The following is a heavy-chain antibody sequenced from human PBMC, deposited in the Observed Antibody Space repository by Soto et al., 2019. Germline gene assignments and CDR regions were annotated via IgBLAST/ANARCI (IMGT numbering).Heavy chain of an antibody. CDR1: GYTLTELS. J-gene: IGHJ6*02. Sequence: ASVKVSCKVSGYTLTELSMHWVRQAPGKGLEWMGGFDPEDGETIYAQKFQGRVTMTEDTSTDTAYMELSSLRSEDTAVYYCATNAAPEYYYGMDVWGQGTTVTVSS. D-gene: IGHD6-25*01. CDR2: FDPEDGET. V-gene: IGHV1-24*01. CDR3: ATNAAPEYYYGMDV.